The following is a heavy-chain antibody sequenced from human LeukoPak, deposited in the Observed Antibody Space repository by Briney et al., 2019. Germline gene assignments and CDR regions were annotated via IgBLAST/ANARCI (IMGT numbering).Heavy chain of an antibody. J-gene: IGHJ6*03. V-gene: IGHV4-59*01. Sequence: SETLSLTCTVSGGSIGTYYWSWIRQPPGKGLEWIGYIYYSGSTNYNPSLKSRVTISVDTSKNQFSLKPSSVTAADTAVYYCARGRGRLMDVWGKGTTVTVSS. CDR1: GGSIGTYY. CDR2: IYYSGST. CDR3: ARGRGRLMDV.